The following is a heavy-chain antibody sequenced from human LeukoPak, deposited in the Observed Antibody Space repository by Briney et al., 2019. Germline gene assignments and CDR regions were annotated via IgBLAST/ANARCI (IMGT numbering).Heavy chain of an antibody. D-gene: IGHD6-19*01. V-gene: IGHV3-74*01. J-gene: IGHJ4*02. CDR1: GFTFSSYW. Sequence: GGSLRLSCAASGFTFSSYWMHWVRQAPGQGRVWVSRINTDGSSTSYADSVKGRFTISRDNAKNTLYLQMNSLRAEDTAAYYCASGYSSGSGYYFDYWGQGTLVTVAS. CDR3: ASGYSSGSGYYFDY. CDR2: INTDGSST.